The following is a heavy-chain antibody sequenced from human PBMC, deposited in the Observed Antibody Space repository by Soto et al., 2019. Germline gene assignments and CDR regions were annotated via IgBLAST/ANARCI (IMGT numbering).Heavy chain of an antibody. Sequence: PSETLSLTCTVSGGSISSGGYYWSWIRQHPGKGLEWIGYIYYSGSTYYNPSLKSRVTISVDTSKNQFSLKLSSVTAADTAVYYCARASYSSADAFDIWGQGTMVTVSS. V-gene: IGHV4-31*03. CDR2: IYYSGST. D-gene: IGHD2-15*01. J-gene: IGHJ3*02. CDR1: GGSISSGGYY. CDR3: ARASYSSADAFDI.